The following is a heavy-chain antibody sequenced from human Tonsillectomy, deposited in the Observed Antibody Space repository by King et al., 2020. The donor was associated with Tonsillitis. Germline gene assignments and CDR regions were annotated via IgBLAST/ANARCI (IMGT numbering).Heavy chain of an antibody. V-gene: IGHV4-38-2*02. Sequence: VQLQESGPGLVKPSETLSLTCAVSGYSISSGYYWGWIRQPPGEGLEWIGSIYHSGSTYYNPSLKSRVTISVDTSQNQFSLKLSSVTAADTAVNYGARDGVDPSRPFDYWGQGTLVTVSS. D-gene: IGHD5-12*01. CDR3: ARDGVDPSRPFDY. CDR1: GYSISSGYY. J-gene: IGHJ4*02. CDR2: IYHSGST.